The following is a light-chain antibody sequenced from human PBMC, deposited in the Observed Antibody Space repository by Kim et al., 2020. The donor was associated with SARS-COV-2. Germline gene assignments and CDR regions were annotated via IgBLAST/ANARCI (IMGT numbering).Light chain of an antibody. Sequence: ELTQPPSASGTPGQRVTISCSGSSSNIESNTVNWFQQLPGTAPKLLTYSNNHRSSGVPDRFSGSKSGTSASLAISGLQSEDEAVYYCAAWDDSLNGAVFGEGTQLTV. CDR1: SSNIESNT. J-gene: IGLJ2*01. V-gene: IGLV1-44*01. CDR3: AAWDDSLNGAV. CDR2: SNN.